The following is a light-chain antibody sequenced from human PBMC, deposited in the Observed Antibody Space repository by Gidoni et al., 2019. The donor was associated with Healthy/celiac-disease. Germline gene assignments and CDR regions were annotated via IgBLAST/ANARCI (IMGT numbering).Light chain of an antibody. CDR3: AAWDDSLNGGV. J-gene: IGLJ3*02. CDR1: RSNIGSNT. Sequence: QSVLTPPPSASGTPLSGVTISCSGSRSNIGSNTVNWYQQLPGTAPKLLIYSNNQRPSGVPDRFSGSKSGTSASLAISGLQSEDEADYYCAAWDDSLNGGVFGGGTKLTVL. CDR2: SNN. V-gene: IGLV1-44*01.